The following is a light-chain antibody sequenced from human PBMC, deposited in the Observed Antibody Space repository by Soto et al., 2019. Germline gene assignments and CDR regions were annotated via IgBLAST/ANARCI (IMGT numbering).Light chain of an antibody. Sequence: EIVLTQSPATLSLSPGERATLSCRASQSVSRYLAWYQQKPGQAPRLLISDASSRATGIPARFSGSGSGTDFTLTISSLEPEDFAVYYCQQRSSWQFTFGPGTKVDIK. CDR3: QQRSSWQFT. CDR2: DAS. V-gene: IGKV3-11*01. CDR1: QSVSRY. J-gene: IGKJ3*01.